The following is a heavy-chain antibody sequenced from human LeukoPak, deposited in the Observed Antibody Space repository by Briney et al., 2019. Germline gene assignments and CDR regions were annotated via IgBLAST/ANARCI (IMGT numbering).Heavy chain of an antibody. CDR1: GYSISSGYY. CDR3: AREIVGGSSWYYFDY. CDR2: IYHSGST. V-gene: IGHV4-38-2*02. D-gene: IGHD6-13*01. J-gene: IGHJ4*02. Sequence: SETLSLTCTVSGYSISSGYYWGWIRQPPGKGLEWIGSIYHSGSTYYNPSLKSRVTISVDTSKNQFSLKLSSVTAADTAVYYCAREIVGGSSWYYFDYWGQGTLVTVSS.